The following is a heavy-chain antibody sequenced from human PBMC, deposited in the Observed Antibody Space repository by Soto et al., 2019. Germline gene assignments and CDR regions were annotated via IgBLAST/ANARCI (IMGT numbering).Heavy chain of an antibody. J-gene: IGHJ4*02. CDR1: GYTFTGYY. V-gene: IGHV1-2*02. CDR2: INPNSGGT. CDR3: ASGGPSGLGVPAAPNYYFDY. D-gene: IGHD2-2*01. Sequence: ASVKVSCKASGYTFTGYYMHWVRQAPGQGLEWMGWINPNSGGTNYAQKFQGRVTMTRDTSISTAYTELSRLRSDDTAVYYCASGGPSGLGVPAAPNYYFDYWGQGTLVTVYS.